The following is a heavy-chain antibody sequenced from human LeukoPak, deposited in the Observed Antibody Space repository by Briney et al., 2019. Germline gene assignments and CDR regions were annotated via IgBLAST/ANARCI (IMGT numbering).Heavy chain of an antibody. J-gene: IGHJ4*02. D-gene: IGHD3-10*01. CDR1: GFTFSSYE. Sequence: PGGSLRLSCAASGFTFSSYEMNWVRQAPGKGLEWVSYISSSGSTIYYADSVKGRFTISRDNAKNSLYLQMNGLRTEDTAVYYCARGGVWEWFGEFGDYWGQGTLVTVSS. V-gene: IGHV3-48*03. CDR3: ARGGVWEWFGEFGDY. CDR2: ISSSGSTI.